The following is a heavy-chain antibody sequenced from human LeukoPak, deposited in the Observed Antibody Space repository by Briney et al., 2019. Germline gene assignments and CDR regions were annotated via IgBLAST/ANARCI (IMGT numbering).Heavy chain of an antibody. CDR1: GYTFTSYD. J-gene: IGHJ5*02. V-gene: IGHV1-8*01. D-gene: IGHD6-13*01. CDR2: MNPNSGNT. CDR3: ARDQGYSSSWPSSDP. Sequence: GASVKVSCKASGYTFTSYDINWVRQATGQGLEWMGWMNPNSGNTGYAQKFQGRVTMTRNTSISTAYMELSSLRSDDTAVYYCARDQGYSSSWPSSDPWGQGTLVTVSS.